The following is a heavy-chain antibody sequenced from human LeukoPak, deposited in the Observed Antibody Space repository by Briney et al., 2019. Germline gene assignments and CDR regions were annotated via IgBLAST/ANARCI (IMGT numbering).Heavy chain of an antibody. V-gene: IGHV4-61*01. CDR3: ARDSSVWLIDY. D-gene: IGHD6-19*01. J-gene: IGHJ4*02. CDR2: IYYSGST. CDR1: GGSVSSGSYY. Sequence: EPSETLSLTCTVSGGSVSSGSYYWSWIRQPPGKGLEWIGYIYYSGSTNYNPSLKSRVTISVDTSKNQFSLKLSSVTAADTAVYYCARDSSVWLIDYWGQGTLVTVSS.